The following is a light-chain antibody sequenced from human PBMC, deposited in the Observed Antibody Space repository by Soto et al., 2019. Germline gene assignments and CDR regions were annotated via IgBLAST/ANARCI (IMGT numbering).Light chain of an antibody. CDR3: SSYAGNNVV. CDR1: SSDVGGYNY. CDR2: EVS. J-gene: IGLJ2*01. V-gene: IGLV2-8*01. Sequence: QSVLTQPPSASGSPGQSVTISCTGTSSDVGGYNYVSWYQQHPGKAPKLMIYEVSKRPSGVPDRFSGSKSGNTASRTVSGLQAEDEADYYCSSYAGNNVVFGGGTKVTVL.